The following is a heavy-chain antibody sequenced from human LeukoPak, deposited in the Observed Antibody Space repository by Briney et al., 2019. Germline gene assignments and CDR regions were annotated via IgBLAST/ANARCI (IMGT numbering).Heavy chain of an antibody. J-gene: IGHJ4*02. CDR2: ISAYNGNT. V-gene: IGHV1-18*01. D-gene: IGHD3-22*01. Sequence: ASVKVSCKASGYTFTSYGISWVRQAPGQGLEWMGWISAYNGNTNYAQKFQGRVTITADKSTSTAYMELSSLRSEDTAVYYCARDYGGSSGYLDYWGQGTLVTVSS. CDR1: GYTFTSYG. CDR3: ARDYGGSSGYLDY.